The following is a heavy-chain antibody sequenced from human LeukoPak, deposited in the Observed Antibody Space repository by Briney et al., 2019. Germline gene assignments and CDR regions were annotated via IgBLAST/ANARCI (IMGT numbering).Heavy chain of an antibody. J-gene: IGHJ4*02. V-gene: IGHV1-8*01. CDR1: GYTFTSYD. CDR2: MNPNSGNT. Sequence: ASVKVSCKASGYTFTSYDINWVRQATGQGLEWMGWMNPNSGNTGYAQKFQGRVTMTRNTSISAAYMELSSLRSEDTAVYYCARAVRERAPTPLGPVNCRGGSCYSYYFDYWGQGTLVTVSS. D-gene: IGHD2-15*01. CDR3: ARAVRERAPTPLGPVNCRGGSCYSYYFDY.